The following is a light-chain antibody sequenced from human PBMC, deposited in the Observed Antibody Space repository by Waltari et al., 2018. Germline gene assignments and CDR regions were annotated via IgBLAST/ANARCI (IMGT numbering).Light chain of an antibody. J-gene: IGLJ2*01. CDR1: NLGDKY. CDR3: QAWDSSTVV. Sequence: SYALTQPHSVSVSPGQPASITCSGDNLGDKYACWYQQKPGQSPVLVIYQDSKRPSGIPERFSGSNSGNTATLTISGTQAMDEADYYCQAWDSSTVVFGGGTKLTVL. CDR2: QDS. V-gene: IGLV3-1*01.